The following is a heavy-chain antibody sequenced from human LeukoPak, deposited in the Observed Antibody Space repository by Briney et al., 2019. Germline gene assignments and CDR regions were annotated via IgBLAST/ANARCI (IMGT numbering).Heavy chain of an antibody. V-gene: IGHV4-30-4*01. CDR2: IYYSGST. CDR3: ARENPEGYSVPDYYYGMDV. D-gene: IGHD5/OR15-5a*01. CDR1: GGSISSGDYY. Sequence: SETLSLTCTVSGGSISSGDYYWSWIRQPPGKGLEWIGYIYYSGSTYYNPSLQSRVTISVDTSKNQFSLKLSSVTAADTAVYYCARENPEGYSVPDYYYGMDVWGQGTTVTVSS. J-gene: IGHJ6*02.